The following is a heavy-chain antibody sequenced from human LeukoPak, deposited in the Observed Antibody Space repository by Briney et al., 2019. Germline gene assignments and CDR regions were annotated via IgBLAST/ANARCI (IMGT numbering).Heavy chain of an antibody. CDR3: ARDIGGGHSGYDY. D-gene: IGHD5-12*01. CDR1: GFTFSNYA. Sequence: AGGSLRLSCAASGFTFSNYAMHWVRQAPGKGLEWVAVISYDGSNKYYADSVKGRFTISRDSSKNTLYPQMNSLRAEDTAVYYCARDIGGGHSGYDYWGQGTLVTVSS. V-gene: IGHV3-30*04. J-gene: IGHJ4*02. CDR2: ISYDGSNK.